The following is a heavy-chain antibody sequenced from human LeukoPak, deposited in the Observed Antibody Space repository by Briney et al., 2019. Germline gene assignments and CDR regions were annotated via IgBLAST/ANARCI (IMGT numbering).Heavy chain of an antibody. J-gene: IGHJ4*02. CDR3: ARQGYADFSSRPFDY. CDR2: VYYSGNT. V-gene: IGHV4-39*01. Sequence: SETLSLTCTVSGGSIINSGYYWGWIRQPPGKGLEWFGSVYYSGNTYYNPSLKSRVTISVDTSKNQFSLKLRSVTAADTAMYYCARQGYADFSSRPFDYWGRGTLVTVSS. D-gene: IGHD4-17*01. CDR1: GGSIINSGYY.